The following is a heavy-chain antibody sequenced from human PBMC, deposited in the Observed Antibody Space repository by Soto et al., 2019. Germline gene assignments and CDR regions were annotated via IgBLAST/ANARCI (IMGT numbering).Heavy chain of an antibody. CDR1: GYTFTSYG. J-gene: IGHJ4*02. CDR3: AREDSSGYKGGCRY. CDR2: ISTYNGNT. V-gene: IGHV1-18*01. D-gene: IGHD3-22*01. Sequence: GASVKVFCKASGYTFTSYGISWVRQAPGQGLEWMGWISTYNGNTNYAQKLQGRVTMTTDTSTSTAYMELRSLRSDDTAVYYCAREDSSGYKGGCRYWGQGTLVTVSS.